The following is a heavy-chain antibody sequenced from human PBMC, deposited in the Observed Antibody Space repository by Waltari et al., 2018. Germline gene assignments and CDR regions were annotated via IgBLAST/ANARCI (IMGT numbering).Heavy chain of an antibody. Sequence: EVQLVESGGGLVQPGGSLRLSCAASGFSFGDCWMHWVRQAPGKGLEWVSRINVDGGYVSYTDSVKGRFTISRDNAKNTVFLQLNSVRGEDTAVYYCARKGGRGYPYGPFYYDYWGQGTLVTVSS. CDR2: INVDGGYV. V-gene: IGHV3-74*01. CDR1: GFSFGDCW. D-gene: IGHD3-10*01. CDR3: ARKGGRGYPYGPFYYDY. J-gene: IGHJ4*02.